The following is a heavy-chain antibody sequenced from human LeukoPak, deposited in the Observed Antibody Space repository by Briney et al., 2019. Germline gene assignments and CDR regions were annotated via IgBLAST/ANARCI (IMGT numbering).Heavy chain of an antibody. J-gene: IGHJ4*02. CDR3: ARQLAGLFFNS. D-gene: IGHD6-19*01. CDR2: IFYSGIT. CDR1: GDSVSSTTSY. V-gene: IGHV4-39*01. Sequence: PSETLSLTCTVSGDSVSSTTSYWTWIRQPPGQGLEYIGSIFYSGITFYTPSLKSRVTMSVDTSKNQFSLKLNSVTAADTAVYFCARQLAGLFFNSWGQGTLVAVSS.